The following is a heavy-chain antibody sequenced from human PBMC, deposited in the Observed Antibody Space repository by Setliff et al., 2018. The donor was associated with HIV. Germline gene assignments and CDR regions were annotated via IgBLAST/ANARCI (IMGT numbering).Heavy chain of an antibody. D-gene: IGHD3-22*01. V-gene: IGHV7-4-1*02. CDR2: INTNTGNP. Sequence: GASVKVSCKASGYTFTSYGISWVRQAPGQGLEWMGWINTNTGNPMYAQGFTGRFVFSLDTSASTAYLQISSLKAEDTAVYYCARERGGVTMIVVAGRDYYYYMDVWGKGTTVTAP. CDR3: ARERGGVTMIVVAGRDYYYYMDV. J-gene: IGHJ6*03. CDR1: GYTFTSYG.